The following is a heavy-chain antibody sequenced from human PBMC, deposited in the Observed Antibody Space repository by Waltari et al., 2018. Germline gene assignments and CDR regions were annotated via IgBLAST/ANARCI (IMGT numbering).Heavy chain of an antibody. Sequence: QVQLQQWGAGLLKPSETLSLTCAVYGGSFSGYYWSWIRQPPGKGLEWIGEINHSGSTNYNPSLKSRVTISVDTSKNQFSLKLSSVTAADTAVYYCARGLGRIAARLKRFDYWGQGTLVTVSS. CDR2: INHSGST. CDR3: ARGLGRIAARLKRFDY. D-gene: IGHD6-6*01. J-gene: IGHJ4*02. V-gene: IGHV4-34*01. CDR1: GGSFSGYY.